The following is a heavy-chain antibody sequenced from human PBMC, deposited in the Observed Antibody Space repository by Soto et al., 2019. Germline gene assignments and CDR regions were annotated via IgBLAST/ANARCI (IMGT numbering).Heavy chain of an antibody. CDR1: GFTFSSYW. D-gene: IGHD2-15*01. V-gene: IGHV3-30*18. J-gene: IGHJ6*02. Sequence: PGESLKISCEATGFTFSSYWMHWVRQAPGKGLEWVAVISYDGSNKYYADSVKGRFTISRDNSKNTLYLQINSLRAEDTAVYYCVKDAYCSGGSCYYYHYGMDVWGQGTTVTVSS. CDR3: VKDAYCSGGSCYYYHYGMDV. CDR2: ISYDGSNK.